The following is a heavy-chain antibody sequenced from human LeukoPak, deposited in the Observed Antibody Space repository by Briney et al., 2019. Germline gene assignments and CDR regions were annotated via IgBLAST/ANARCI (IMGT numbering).Heavy chain of an antibody. CDR1: GYTLTELS. V-gene: IGHV1-24*01. J-gene: IGHJ5*02. CDR3: ATDGSGSYGRSWFDP. Sequence: ASVKVSCKVSGYTLTELSMHWVRQAPGKGLEWMGGFDPEDGETIYAQKFQGRVTMTEDTSTDTAYMELSSLRSEDTAVYYCATDGSGSYGRSWFDPWGQGTLVTVSS. D-gene: IGHD3-10*01. CDR2: FDPEDGET.